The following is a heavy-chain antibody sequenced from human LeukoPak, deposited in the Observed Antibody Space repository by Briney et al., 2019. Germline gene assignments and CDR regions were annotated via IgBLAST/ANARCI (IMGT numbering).Heavy chain of an antibody. CDR2: ISLAGRT. CDR3: ARAGDYYGSGNYYNTAFDP. CDR1: GGSITTTNY. V-gene: IGHV4-4*02. J-gene: IGHJ5*02. D-gene: IGHD3-10*01. Sequence: SETLSLTCGVSGGSITTTNYWSWVRQPPGGGLEWIGEISLAGRTRYNPSLKSRVNISIDESKNHLYLNLASVTAADTAVYYCARAGDYYGSGNYYNTAFDPWGQGTLVTVSS.